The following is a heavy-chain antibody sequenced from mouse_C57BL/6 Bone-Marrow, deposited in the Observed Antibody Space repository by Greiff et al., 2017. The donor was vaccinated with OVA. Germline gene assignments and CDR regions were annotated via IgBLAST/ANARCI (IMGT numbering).Heavy chain of an antibody. J-gene: IGHJ2*01. D-gene: IGHD1-1*01. Sequence: QVQLQQSGAELVKPGASVKISCKASGYAFSSYWMNWVKQRPGKGLEWIGQIYPGDGDTNYNGKFKGKATLTADKSSSTAYMQLSSLTSEDSAVYFCARTYYYGSSYVDYWGQGTTLTVSS. V-gene: IGHV1-80*01. CDR3: ARTYYYGSSYVDY. CDR1: GYAFSSYW. CDR2: IYPGDGDT.